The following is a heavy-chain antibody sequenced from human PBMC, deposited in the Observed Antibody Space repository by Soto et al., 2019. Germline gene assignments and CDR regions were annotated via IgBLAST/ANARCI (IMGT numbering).Heavy chain of an antibody. D-gene: IGHD2-2*01. Sequence: QAQLEQSGGEVKKPGSSVKVSCTASRVAFSKFIVTWVRQSPGVGLEWVGGIIPVFGTANYAQKFQGRVTITADESTSTSYMEVNNLRSEDTAVDYCAKVRYSSPMGYYYGMDVWGQGTTVTVSS. V-gene: IGHV1-69*01. CDR2: IIPVFGTA. CDR1: RVAFSKFI. J-gene: IGHJ6*02. CDR3: AKVRYSSPMGYYYGMDV.